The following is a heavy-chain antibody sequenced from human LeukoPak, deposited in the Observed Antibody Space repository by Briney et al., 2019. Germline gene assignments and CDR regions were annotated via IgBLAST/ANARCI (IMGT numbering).Heavy chain of an antibody. V-gene: IGHV1-69*01. CDR2: IIPIFGTA. CDR1: GGTFSSYA. D-gene: IGHD2-2*01. Sequence: SVKVSCKASGGTFSSYAICWVRQAPGQGLEWMGGIIPIFGTANYAQKFQGRVTITADESTSTAYMELSSLRSEDTAVYYCASTVVPAKDGAFDIWGQGTMVTVSS. CDR3: ASTVVPAKDGAFDI. J-gene: IGHJ3*02.